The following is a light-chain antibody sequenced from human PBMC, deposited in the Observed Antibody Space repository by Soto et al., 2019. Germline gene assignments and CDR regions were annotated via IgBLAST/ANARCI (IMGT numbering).Light chain of an antibody. V-gene: IGKV1-9*01. Sequence: DIQLTQSPSFLSASVGVRVTITCRASQGINSYLAWYQQKPGKVPKLLIYAASTLQSGVPSRFSGSGSGTEFTLTISSLQPEDFATYYCQQINSYPITFGQGTRLEIK. CDR2: AAS. J-gene: IGKJ5*01. CDR1: QGINSY. CDR3: QQINSYPIT.